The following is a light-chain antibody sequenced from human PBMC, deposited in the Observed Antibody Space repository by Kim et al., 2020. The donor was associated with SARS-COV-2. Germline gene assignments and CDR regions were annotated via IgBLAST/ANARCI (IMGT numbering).Light chain of an antibody. CDR3: QQSHIART. CDR2: GAS. CDR1: QSINTY. V-gene: IGKV1-39*01. J-gene: IGKJ1*01. Sequence: DIQMTQSPSSLSASVGDRVTTSCRASQSINTYLNWYQQKPGKAPNLLIYGASNLQSGVPSRFSGSGSGTDFTLTISSLQPEDSATYYCQQSHIARTFGQGTKVDIK.